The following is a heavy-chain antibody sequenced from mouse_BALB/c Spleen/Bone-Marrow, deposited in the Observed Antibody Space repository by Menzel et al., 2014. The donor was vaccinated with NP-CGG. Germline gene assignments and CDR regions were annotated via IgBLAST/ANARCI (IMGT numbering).Heavy chain of an antibody. V-gene: IGHV14-3*02. CDR3: SREGDHGGFDALDY. CDR1: GFNVKDTY. D-gene: IGHD1-2*01. CDR2: IDPANGNT. Sequence: EVKLMESGAELVKPGASVKLSCTASGFNVKDTYMQWVKQRPEQGLEWIGRIDPANGNTQYDPTFQGKATITTDTSSNPTYLQLSSLTSEAAAVYYCSREGDHGGFDALDYWGQGTSVTGSS. J-gene: IGHJ4*01.